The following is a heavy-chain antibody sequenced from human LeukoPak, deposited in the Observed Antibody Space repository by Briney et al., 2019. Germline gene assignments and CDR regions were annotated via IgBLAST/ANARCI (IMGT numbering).Heavy chain of an antibody. CDR1: GDSISSYY. V-gene: IGHV4-59*01. J-gene: IGHJ4*02. CDR2: IYYSGST. Sequence: SETLSLTCTVSGDSISSYYWNWIRQPPGKGLEWIGYIYYSGSTNYNPSLKSRVTISVDTSKNQFSLKLSSVTAADTAVYYCARAASDYDILTGYIPAPFDYWGQGTLVTVSS. CDR3: ARAASDYDILTGYIPAPFDY. D-gene: IGHD3-9*01.